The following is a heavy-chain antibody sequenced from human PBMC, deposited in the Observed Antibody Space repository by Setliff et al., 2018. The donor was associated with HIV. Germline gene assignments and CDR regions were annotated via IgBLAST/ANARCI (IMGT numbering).Heavy chain of an antibody. D-gene: IGHD6-13*01. CDR1: GGSISSISYY. Sequence: SETLSLTCTVSGGSISSISYYWGWIRQPPGKGLGWIGSIYYSGSTYYNPSLKSRFTISVDTSKNQFSLKLSSVTAADTAVYYCARGGAAAGIVSYYYYDMDVWGKGTTVTVS. CDR2: IYYSGST. V-gene: IGHV4-39*01. J-gene: IGHJ6*03. CDR3: ARGGAAAGIVSYYYYDMDV.